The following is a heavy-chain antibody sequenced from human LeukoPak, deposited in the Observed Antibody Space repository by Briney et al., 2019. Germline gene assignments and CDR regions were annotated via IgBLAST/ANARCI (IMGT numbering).Heavy chain of an antibody. V-gene: IGHV3-73*01. CDR1: GFTFSGAD. CDR2: IRSKGNKYAT. Sequence: QPGGSLRLSCATSGFTFSGADMHWVRQVSGKGLEWVDRIRSKGNKYATEYAASVQGRFTISRDDSKNTAYLQMNSLKTEDTAVYYCIHYGSGSYSTDYWGQGTQVTVSS. CDR3: IHYGSGSYSTDY. J-gene: IGHJ4*02. D-gene: IGHD3-10*01.